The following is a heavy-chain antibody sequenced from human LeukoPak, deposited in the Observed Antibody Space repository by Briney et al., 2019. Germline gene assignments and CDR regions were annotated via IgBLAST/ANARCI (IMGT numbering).Heavy chain of an antibody. J-gene: IGHJ6*04. CDR3: ARALDV. CDR2: ISYDGSYT. CDR1: GLSFNTYA. Sequence: GGSLRLSCVDSGLSFNTYALHWVRQAPGKGLEWVAAISYDGSYTYYRDSVRGRFTITRDNSKNTMYLQMNSLRAEDTAMYYCARALDVWGKGTTVTVSS. V-gene: IGHV3-30*04.